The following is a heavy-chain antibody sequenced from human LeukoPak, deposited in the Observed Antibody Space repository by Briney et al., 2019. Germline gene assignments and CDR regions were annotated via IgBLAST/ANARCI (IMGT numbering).Heavy chain of an antibody. Sequence: GRSLRLSCAASGFTFSSYGMHWVRQAPGKGLEWVAVIWYDGSNKYYADSVKGRFTISRDNSKNTLYLQMNSLRAEDTAVYYCARDRGYYYGSGRNNWFDPWGQGTLVTVFS. CDR2: IWYDGSNK. CDR1: GFTFSSYG. J-gene: IGHJ5*02. CDR3: ARDRGYYYGSGRNNWFDP. V-gene: IGHV3-33*01. D-gene: IGHD3-10*01.